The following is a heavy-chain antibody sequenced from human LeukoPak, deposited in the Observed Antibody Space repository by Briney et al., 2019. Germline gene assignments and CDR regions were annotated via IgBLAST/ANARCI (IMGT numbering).Heavy chain of an antibody. V-gene: IGHV3-23*01. CDR3: AKEYSGSYSGDY. D-gene: IGHD1-26*01. CDR1: GFTFSSYA. J-gene: IGHJ4*02. CDR2: ISGSGGST. Sequence: GGSLRLSCAASGFTFSSYAMSWVRQAPGKGLEWVSAISGSGGSTYYADSGKGRFTISRDNSKNTLYLQMNSLRAEDAAVYYCAKEYSGSYSGDYWGQGTLVTVSS.